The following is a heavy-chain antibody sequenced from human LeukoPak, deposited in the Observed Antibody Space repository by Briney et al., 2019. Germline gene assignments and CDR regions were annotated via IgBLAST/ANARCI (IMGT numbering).Heavy chain of an antibody. D-gene: IGHD1-26*01. CDR2: IYTSGIT. CDR1: GGSISSGSYY. Sequence: SQTLSLXCTVSGGSISSGSYYWSWIRQPAGKGLEWIGRIYTSGITNYNPSLKSRVTISVDTSKNQFSLKLSSVTAADTAVYYCASGIDYWGQGTLVTVSS. J-gene: IGHJ4*02. V-gene: IGHV4-61*02. CDR3: ASGIDY.